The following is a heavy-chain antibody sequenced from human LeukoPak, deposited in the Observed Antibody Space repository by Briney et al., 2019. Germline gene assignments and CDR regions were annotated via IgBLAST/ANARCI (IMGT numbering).Heavy chain of an antibody. CDR3: ARWRGGRDDAFDI. Sequence: YPSETLSLTCTVSGGSISSSSYYWGWIRQPPGKGLEWIGSIYYSGSTYYNPSLKSRVTISVDTSKNQFSLKLSSVTAADTAVYYCARWRGGRDDAFDIWGQGTMVTVSS. D-gene: IGHD4-23*01. V-gene: IGHV4-39*07. CDR1: GGSISSSSYY. CDR2: IYYSGST. J-gene: IGHJ3*02.